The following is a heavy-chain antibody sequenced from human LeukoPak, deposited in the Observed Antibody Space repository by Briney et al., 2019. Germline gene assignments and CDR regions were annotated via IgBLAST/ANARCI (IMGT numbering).Heavy chain of an antibody. J-gene: IGHJ5*02. CDR2: INPQSGDT. D-gene: IGHD2-8*01. CDR1: GYTFTDYH. V-gene: IGHV1-2*02. CDR3: ARELQLDDCTRINCYQPMVDP. Sequence: ASVKVSCKASGYTFTDYHMHWVRQAHGQGFEWMGWINPQSGDTKYAQNLQGRVTMTRDTSISTAYMDLSSLRSDDTAVYYCARELQLDDCTRINCYQPMVDPWGQGTLVTVSS.